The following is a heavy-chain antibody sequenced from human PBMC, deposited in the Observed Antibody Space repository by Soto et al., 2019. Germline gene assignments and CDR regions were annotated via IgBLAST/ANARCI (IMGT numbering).Heavy chain of an antibody. D-gene: IGHD2-2*01. CDR2: ISWNSGSI. Sequence: QTGGSLRLSCAASGFTFDDYAMHWVRQAPGKGLEWVSGISWNSGSIGYADSVKGRFTISRDNAKNSLYLQMNSLRAEDTALYYCAKEGGYCSSTSCPNYYYYYYYMDVWGKGTTVTVSS. V-gene: IGHV3-9*01. J-gene: IGHJ6*03. CDR3: AKEGGYCSSTSCPNYYYYYYYMDV. CDR1: GFTFDDYA.